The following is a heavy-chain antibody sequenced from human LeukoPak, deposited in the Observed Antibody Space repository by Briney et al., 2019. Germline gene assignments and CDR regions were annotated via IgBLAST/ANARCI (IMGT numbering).Heavy chain of an antibody. V-gene: IGHV3-74*01. CDR1: GFTFTDYS. D-gene: IGHD5-12*01. CDR3: ASPVATQPR. Sequence: QPGGSLRLSCAAAGFTFTDYSMNWVRQAPGKGLVWVSRINSDGSSTSYADSVKGRFTISRDNAKNTLYLQMNSLRAEDTAVYYCASPVATQPRWGQGTLVTVSS. J-gene: IGHJ4*02. CDR2: INSDGSST.